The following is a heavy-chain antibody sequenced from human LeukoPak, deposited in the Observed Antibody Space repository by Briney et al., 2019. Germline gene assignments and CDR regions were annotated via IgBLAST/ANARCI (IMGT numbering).Heavy chain of an antibody. D-gene: IGHD6-19*01. CDR2: IYNSDNT. J-gene: IGHJ5*02. V-gene: IGHV3-53*01. Sequence: GGSLRLSCAASGFTVGSNYLSWVRQAPGKGLEWVSLIYNSDNTYYADSVKGRFTISKDNSKNTLYLQMNTLRAEDTAVYYCVKEPASSGWFDPWGQGTLVAVSS. CDR1: GFTVGSNY. CDR3: VKEPASSGWFDP.